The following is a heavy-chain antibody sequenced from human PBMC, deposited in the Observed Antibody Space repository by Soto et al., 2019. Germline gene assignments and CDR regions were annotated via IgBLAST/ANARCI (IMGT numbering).Heavy chain of an antibody. CDR1: GDSISRGGYF. V-gene: IGHV4-31*03. CDR2: IYDSGSA. J-gene: IGHJ6*03. D-gene: IGHD1-26*01. CDR3: ARGILRPNHYMDI. Sequence: QVQLQESGPGLVKPSQTLSHTCIVSGDSISRGGYFWTWIRQHPGKGLEWIGYIYDSGSAFYNPSLKSRVTMSVDTSKNQFSLNLRSVTAADTAVFYCARGILRPNHYMDIWGKGTAVAVSS.